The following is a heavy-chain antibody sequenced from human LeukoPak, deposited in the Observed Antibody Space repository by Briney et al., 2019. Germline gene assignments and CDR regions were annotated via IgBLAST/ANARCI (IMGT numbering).Heavy chain of an antibody. J-gene: IGHJ4*02. CDR1: GYPFTTYY. V-gene: IGHV5-51*01. D-gene: IGHD2-21*01. CDR2: VYPGGSET. CDR3: ARSSDSRFFFGY. Sequence: GESLKISCKASGYPFTTYYIAWVRQLPGKGLEWMGIVYPGGSETRYSPSFQGQVTFSADKSISTVYLQWSSLKASDSAMYYCARSSDSRFFFGYWGQGTLVSVTS.